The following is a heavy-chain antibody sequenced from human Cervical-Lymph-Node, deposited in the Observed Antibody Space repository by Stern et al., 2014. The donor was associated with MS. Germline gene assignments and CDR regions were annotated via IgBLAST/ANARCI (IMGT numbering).Heavy chain of an antibody. CDR2: ITNVGST. Sequence: EAQLVESGGGVIQPGGSLRLSCTASGFTVSRDSMTWVRQAPGKGLEWVSLITNVGSTFYTDSVKGRFTISRDDSKNTVYLHMTSLRAEDTAMYYCARDTSSPERSDWWGQGTLVTVSS. V-gene: IGHV3-53*01. CDR1: GFTVSRDS. CDR3: ARDTSSPERSDW. J-gene: IGHJ4*02. D-gene: IGHD1-1*01.